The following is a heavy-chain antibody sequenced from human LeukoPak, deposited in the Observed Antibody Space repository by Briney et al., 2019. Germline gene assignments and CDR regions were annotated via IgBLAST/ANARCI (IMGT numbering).Heavy chain of an antibody. J-gene: IGHJ4*02. CDR1: GVSFNDYY. Sequence: SETLSLTCAVSGVSFNDYYWSWVRQSPGKGLEWIGEINHSGYTNDSLSLKSRVTISIDTSRKQFSLNLRSVTVADTAVYYCTRMTTGHDYWGQGTLVTVSS. D-gene: IGHD1-14*01. V-gene: IGHV4-34*01. CDR2: INHSGYT. CDR3: TRMTTGHDY.